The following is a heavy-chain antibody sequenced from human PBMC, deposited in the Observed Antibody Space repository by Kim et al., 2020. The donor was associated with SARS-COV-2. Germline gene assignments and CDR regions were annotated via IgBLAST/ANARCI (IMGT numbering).Heavy chain of an antibody. V-gene: IGHV4-38-2*02. J-gene: IGHJ5*02. Sequence: SETLSLTCTVSGYSISSGYYWGWIRQPPGKGLEWIGSIYHSGSTYYNPSLKSRVTISVDTSKNQFSLKLSSVTAADTAVYYCARSGSIYSLVIWFDPWGQGTLVTVSS. CDR2: IYHSGST. CDR1: GYSISSGYY. CDR3: ARSGSIYSLVIWFDP. D-gene: IGHD5-18*01.